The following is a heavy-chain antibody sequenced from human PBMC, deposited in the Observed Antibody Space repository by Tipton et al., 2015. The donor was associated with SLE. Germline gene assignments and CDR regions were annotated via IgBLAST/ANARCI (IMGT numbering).Heavy chain of an antibody. J-gene: IGHJ6*02. D-gene: IGHD4-17*01. V-gene: IGHV3-9*01. CDR3: AKGVRSMVMTTVTVGMDV. CDR1: GFTFDDFA. CDR2: LNYNSGNM. Sequence: SLRLSCAASGFTFDDFAMHWVRQPPGKGLEWVAGLNYNSGNMGYGDSVKGRFTVSRDNANNSLYLEMNSLKAEDTAVYYCAKGVRSMVMTTVTVGMDVWGQGTTVTVSS.